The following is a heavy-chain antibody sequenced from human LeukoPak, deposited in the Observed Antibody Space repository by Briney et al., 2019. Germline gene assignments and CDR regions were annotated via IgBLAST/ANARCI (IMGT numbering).Heavy chain of an antibody. V-gene: IGHV3-21*04. CDR2: ISSSGSYI. J-gene: IGHJ4*02. D-gene: IGHD2-2*02. Sequence: GGSLRLSCAASGFTFSSYSMNWVRQAPGKGLEWVSSISSSGSYIYYADSVKGRFTISRDNAKNSLYLQMNSLRAEDTAVYYCAKDEVVPAAIRTFDYWGQGTLVTVSS. CDR3: AKDEVVPAAIRTFDY. CDR1: GFTFSSYS.